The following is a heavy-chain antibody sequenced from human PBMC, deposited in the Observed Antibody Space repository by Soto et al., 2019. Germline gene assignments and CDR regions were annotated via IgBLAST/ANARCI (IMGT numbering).Heavy chain of an antibody. J-gene: IGHJ4*02. CDR1: GGYISSYY. V-gene: IGHV4-4*07. CDR3: ARERGVGGSTGDYDQ. Sequence: QVQLQESGPRLVKPSETLSLTCSVSGGYISSYYWSWIRQPAGKGLEWIGRIFSSGSTHYNPSLKSRVTMSVDTSKNQISRRLTSVTAADTAVYYCARERGVGGSTGDYDQWGQGTLVTVSS. CDR2: IFSSGST. D-gene: IGHD5-12*01.